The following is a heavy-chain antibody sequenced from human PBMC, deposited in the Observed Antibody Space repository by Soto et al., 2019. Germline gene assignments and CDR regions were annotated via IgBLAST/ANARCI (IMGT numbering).Heavy chain of an antibody. V-gene: IGHV4-59*01. J-gene: IGHJ4*02. CDR1: GGSISSYY. Sequence: SETLSLTCTVAGGSISSYYWSWIRQPPGKGLEWIGYIYYSGSTNYNPSLKSRVTISVDTSKNQFSLKLSSVTAADTAVYYCARDPYGDYYFDYWGQGTLVTVSS. D-gene: IGHD4-17*01. CDR2: IYYSGST. CDR3: ARDPYGDYYFDY.